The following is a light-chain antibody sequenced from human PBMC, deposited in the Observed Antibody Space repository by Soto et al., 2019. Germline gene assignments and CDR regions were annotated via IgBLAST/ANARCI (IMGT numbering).Light chain of an antibody. J-gene: IGKJ5*01. V-gene: IGKV1D-8*03. CDR1: QGISSY. CDR2: AAS. Sequence: VPWLTQCPSCLSASTGARVTISCRMSQGISSYLAWYQQKTGKAPELLIYAASTLQSGVPSRFSGSGSGTDLTLTISSLQPEDFATYYCQKSYSTPLTCGQGTRLEIK. CDR3: QKSYSTPLT.